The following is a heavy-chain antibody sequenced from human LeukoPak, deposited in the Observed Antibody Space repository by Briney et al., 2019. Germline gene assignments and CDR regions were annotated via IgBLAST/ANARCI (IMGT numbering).Heavy chain of an antibody. CDR2: INPNSGGT. Sequence: GASVKVSCKASGYTFTGYYMHWVRQAPGQGLEWMGRINPNSGGTNYAQKFQGRVTMTRDTSISTAYMELSRLRSDDTAVYYCARSGSYAYNWFDPWGQGTLVTVSS. CDR3: ARSGSYAYNWFDP. J-gene: IGHJ5*02. D-gene: IGHD1-26*01. CDR1: GYTFTGYY. V-gene: IGHV1-2*06.